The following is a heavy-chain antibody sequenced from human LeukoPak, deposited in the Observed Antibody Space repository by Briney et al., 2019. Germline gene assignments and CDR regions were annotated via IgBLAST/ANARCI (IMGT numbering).Heavy chain of an antibody. D-gene: IGHD4-17*01. CDR3: ARADYADGFDY. V-gene: IGHV4-4*02. CDR1: GGSISSSNW. J-gene: IGHJ4*02. CDR2: IYYSGST. Sequence: SETLSLTCAVSGGSISSSNWWSWVRQPPGKGLEWIGYIYYSGSTYYNPSLKSRVTISVDTSKNQFSLKLSSVTAADTAVYYCARADYADGFDYWGQGTLVTVSS.